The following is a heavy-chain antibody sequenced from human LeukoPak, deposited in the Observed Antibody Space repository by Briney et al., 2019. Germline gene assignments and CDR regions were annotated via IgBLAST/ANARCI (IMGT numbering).Heavy chain of an antibody. Sequence: SETLSLTCTVSGGSISSYYWSWLRQPPGKGLEWLGEINHSGSTNYNPSLKSRVTISVDTSKNQFSLKLSSVTAADTAVYYCARGRVGAYCSSTSCVFDYWGQGTLVTVSS. D-gene: IGHD2-2*01. J-gene: IGHJ4*02. CDR1: GGSISSYY. V-gene: IGHV4-34*01. CDR3: ARGRVGAYCSSTSCVFDY. CDR2: INHSGST.